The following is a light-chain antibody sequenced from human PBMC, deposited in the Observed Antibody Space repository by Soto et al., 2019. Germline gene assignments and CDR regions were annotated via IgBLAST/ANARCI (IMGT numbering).Light chain of an antibody. CDR1: SSDVGGYNY. CDR3: SSYSSSSTQV. CDR2: DVS. V-gene: IGLV2-14*01. J-gene: IGLJ2*01. Sequence: QSALTQPASVSGSPGQSITISCTGTSSDVGGYNYVSWYQQHPGKAPKLMIYDVSNRPSGVSNRFSGSKSCNTASLTISGRQAEDEADYYCSSYSSSSTQVFGRGTKLTVL.